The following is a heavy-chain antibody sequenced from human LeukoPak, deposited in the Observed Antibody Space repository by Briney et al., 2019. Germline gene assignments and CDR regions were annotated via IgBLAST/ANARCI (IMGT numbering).Heavy chain of an antibody. CDR1: GFTFSNYA. V-gene: IGHV3-30-3*01. J-gene: IGHJ4*02. CDR2: IYYGVSNK. Sequence: GSLRLSCAASGFTFSNYAMHWVRQAPGKGLEWVAFIYYGVSNKHSSDSVKGRFTISRDNSKNTLYLQMNSLRPEDTAVYYCARARFGYNRGPFDDGGRGILVTVSA. D-gene: IGHD5-24*01. CDR3: ARARFGYNRGPFDD.